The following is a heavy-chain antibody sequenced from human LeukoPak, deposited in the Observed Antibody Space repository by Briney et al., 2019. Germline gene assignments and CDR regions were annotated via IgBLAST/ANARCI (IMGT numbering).Heavy chain of an antibody. CDR1: GFTFSSYA. J-gene: IGHJ6*03. CDR3: ARDAMAREDIVVVPAQFVHYYYYMDV. V-gene: IGHV3-23*01. Sequence: GGSLRLSCAASGFTFSSYAMSWVRQAPGKGLEWVSAIGGSGGTTYYADSVKGRFTISRDNSKNTLYLQMNSLRAEDTAVYYCARDAMAREDIVVVPAQFVHYYYYMDVWGKGTTVTVSS. D-gene: IGHD2-2*01. CDR2: IGGSGGTT.